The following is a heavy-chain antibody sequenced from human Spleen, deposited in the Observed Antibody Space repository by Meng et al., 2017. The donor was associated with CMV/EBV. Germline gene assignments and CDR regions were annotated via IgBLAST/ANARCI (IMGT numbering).Heavy chain of an antibody. Sequence: TFSNYVMHWVRQAPGKGLEWVAVISYDGNNKYYADSVKGRFTISRDNFKNTLYLQMNSLRAEDTAVYYCARAGKYYYNTSGREVFDYWGQGTLVTVSS. CDR3: ARAGKYYYNTSGREVFDY. V-gene: IGHV3-30*04. CDR1: TFSNYV. CDR2: ISYDGNNK. J-gene: IGHJ4*02. D-gene: IGHD3-22*01.